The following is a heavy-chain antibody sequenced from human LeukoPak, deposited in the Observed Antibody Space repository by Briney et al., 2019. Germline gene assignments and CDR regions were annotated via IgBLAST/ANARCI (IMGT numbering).Heavy chain of an antibody. CDR1: GGSISGSSYY. CDR3: ARLSPPGPYYMDV. V-gene: IGHV4-39*01. CDR2: IYYSGST. J-gene: IGHJ6*03. Sequence: SETLSLTCTVSGGSISGSSYYWGWIRQPPGKGLEWIGSIYYSGSTYYNPSLKSRVTISVDTSKNQFSLKLSSVTAADTAVYYCARLSPPGPYYMDVWGKGTTVTVSS.